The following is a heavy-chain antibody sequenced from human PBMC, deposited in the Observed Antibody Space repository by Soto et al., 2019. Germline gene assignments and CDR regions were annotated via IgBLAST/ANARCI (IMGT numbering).Heavy chain of an antibody. J-gene: IGHJ4*02. CDR3: ARSDGRY. Sequence: LTCTVSGGSISSYYWSWIRQPPGKGLEWIGFIYYSGSTNYNPSLKSRVTISVDTSKNQFSLKLSSVTAADTAVYYCARSDGRYWGQGTLVTVSS. V-gene: IGHV4-59*01. CDR1: GGSISSYY. CDR2: IYYSGST.